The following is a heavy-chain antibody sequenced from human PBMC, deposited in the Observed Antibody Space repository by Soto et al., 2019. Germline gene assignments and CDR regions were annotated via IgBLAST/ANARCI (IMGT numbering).Heavy chain of an antibody. CDR1: GGSISVNNW. D-gene: IGHD6-25*01. V-gene: IGHV4-4*02. J-gene: IGHJ4*02. CDR3: ARQEDRDGGYDY. CDR2: IYHSGST. Sequence: QVQLQESGPGLVKPSGTLSLTCAVSGGSISVNNWWSWVRQPPGKGLEWIGEIYHSGSTNYNPSLNTRGTISVAKSQNHCSLRLSSVPAADTAVYYCARQEDRDGGYDYWGQGTLVTVSS.